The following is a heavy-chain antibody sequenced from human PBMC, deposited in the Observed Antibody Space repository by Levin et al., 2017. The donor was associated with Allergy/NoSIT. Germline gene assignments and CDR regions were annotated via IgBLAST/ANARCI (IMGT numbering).Heavy chain of an antibody. D-gene: IGHD2-15*01. J-gene: IGHJ3*02. Sequence: GESLKISCKASGYTFTSYDINWVRQATGQGLEWMGWMNPNSGNTGYAQKFQGRVTMTRNTSISTAYMELSSLRSEDTAVYYCAGELGYCSGGSCSDAFDIWGQGTMVTVSS. CDR1: GYTFTSYD. CDR3: AGELGYCSGGSCSDAFDI. CDR2: MNPNSGNT. V-gene: IGHV1-8*01.